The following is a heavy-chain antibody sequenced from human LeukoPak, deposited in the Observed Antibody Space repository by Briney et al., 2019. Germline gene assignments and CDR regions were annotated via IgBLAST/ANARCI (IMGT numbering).Heavy chain of an antibody. J-gene: IGHJ6*03. V-gene: IGHV3-23*01. CDR2: ISGRGDNK. D-gene: IGHD3-16*01. Sequence: GGSLILSCAASGFTLRVFAMNWVRRTPGKGLELISCISGRGDNKLYAASVEGRFTISRGNSQNTLLLEMNSLRAEDHAIFYRGKMKGDPLQNYYMDVWGQGTTVTVSS. CDR3: GKMKGDPLQNYYMDV. CDR1: GFTLRVFA.